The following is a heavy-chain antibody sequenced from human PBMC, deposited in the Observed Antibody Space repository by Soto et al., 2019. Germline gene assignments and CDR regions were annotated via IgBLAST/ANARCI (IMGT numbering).Heavy chain of an antibody. CDR3: AREFDFPRAGTDWFDP. J-gene: IGHJ5*02. V-gene: IGHV1-2*02. CDR2: INPNSGGT. Sequence: GASVKVSCKASGYTFTGYYMHWVREAPGQGLEWMGWINPNSGGTNYAQKFQGRVTMTRDTSISTAYMELSRLRSDDTAVYYCAREFDFPRAGTDWFDPWGQGTLVTVSS. CDR1: GYTFTGYY. D-gene: IGHD6-19*01.